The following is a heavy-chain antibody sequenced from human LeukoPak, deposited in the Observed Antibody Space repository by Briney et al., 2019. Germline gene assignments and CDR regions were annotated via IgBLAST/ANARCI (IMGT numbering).Heavy chain of an antibody. J-gene: IGHJ4*02. CDR3: ATHADYYGSGT. CDR2: FDPEDGET. Sequence: ASVKVSCKVSGYTLTELSMHWVRQAPGKGLEWMGGFDPEDGETIYAQKFQGRVTMTEGTSTDTAYMELSSLRSEDTAVYYCATHADYYGSGTWGQGTLVTVSS. CDR1: GYTLTELS. V-gene: IGHV1-24*01. D-gene: IGHD3-10*01.